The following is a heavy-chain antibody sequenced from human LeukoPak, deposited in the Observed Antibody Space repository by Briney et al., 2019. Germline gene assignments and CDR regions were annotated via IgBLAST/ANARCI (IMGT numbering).Heavy chain of an antibody. CDR3: ARGEASSIAARPGRGRYFDY. CDR1: GGSFSGYY. D-gene: IGHD6-6*01. V-gene: IGHV4-34*01. J-gene: IGHJ4*02. CDR2: INHSGST. Sequence: SETLSLTCAVYGGSFSGYYWSWIRQPPGKGLEWTGEINHSGSTNYNPSLKSRVTISVDTSKNQFSLKLSSVTAADTAVYYCARGEASSIAARPGRGRYFDYWGQGTLVTVSS.